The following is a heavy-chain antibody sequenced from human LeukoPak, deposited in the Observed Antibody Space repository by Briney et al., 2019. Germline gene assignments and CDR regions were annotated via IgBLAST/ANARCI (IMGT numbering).Heavy chain of an antibody. J-gene: IGHJ5*02. CDR2: MNPKSGDT. V-gene: IGHV1-8*03. CDR1: GYSFTNYD. Sequence: ASVKVSCKASGYSFTNYDINWVRQATGQGLEWMGWMNPKSGDTGYSQKFQGRVFITRDTSINTAYMELSSLGSDDTAVYYCATDLWRAYTGYPPGTWGQGTLVTVSS. D-gene: IGHD5-12*01. CDR3: ATDLWRAYTGYPPGT.